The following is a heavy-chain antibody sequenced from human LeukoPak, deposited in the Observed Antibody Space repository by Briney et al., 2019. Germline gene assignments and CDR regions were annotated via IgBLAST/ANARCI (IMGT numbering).Heavy chain of an antibody. D-gene: IGHD1-26*01. J-gene: IGHJ4*02. CDR1: GGSMSDYY. Sequence: SETLSLTCTVSGGSMSDYYWSWIRQSPVRGLEWIGYLYYSGNTNYNPSLKSRLTISRDMAKNQFSLKLSSVISADTAVYYCARGEYEDLVDNWGQGTLVTVSS. CDR2: LYYSGNT. CDR3: ARGEYEDLVDN. V-gene: IGHV4-59*01.